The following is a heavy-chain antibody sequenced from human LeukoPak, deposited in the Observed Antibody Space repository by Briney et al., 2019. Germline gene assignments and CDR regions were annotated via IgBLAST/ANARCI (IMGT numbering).Heavy chain of an antibody. CDR3: AKGTSSLNYDAFDI. D-gene: IGHD6-19*01. Sequence: GGSLRLSCAASGFNFSSFGVNWVRQGPGKGLGWVSGISFIISTWSADSVKGRFTISRDNSKNTVYLQMNSLRDDDTAVYYCAKGTSSLNYDAFDIWGQGTLVTVSS. CDR1: GFNFSSFG. V-gene: IGHV3-23*01. J-gene: IGHJ3*02. CDR2: ISFIIST.